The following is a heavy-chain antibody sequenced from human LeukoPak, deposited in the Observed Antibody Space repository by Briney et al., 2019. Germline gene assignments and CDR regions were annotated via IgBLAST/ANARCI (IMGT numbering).Heavy chain of an antibody. CDR1: GVSISSYY. V-gene: IGHV4-59*01. J-gene: IGHJ6*02. Sequence: SETLSRTCTVSGVSISSYYWSWIRQPPGQGLEWIGYIYYSGSTNYNPSLKSRVTISVHTSQNQFSLKLSSVTAADTAVYYCARDRAVAGISYYYGMDVWGQGTTVTVSS. CDR2: IYYSGST. D-gene: IGHD6-19*01. CDR3: ARDRAVAGISYYYGMDV.